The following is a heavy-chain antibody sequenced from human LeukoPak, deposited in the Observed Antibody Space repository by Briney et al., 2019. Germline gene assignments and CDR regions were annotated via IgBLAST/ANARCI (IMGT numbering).Heavy chain of an antibody. Sequence: SETLSLTCTVSGGSISRYYWSWIRQPAGKGLEWIGRIYTSGSTNYNPSLKSRVTMSVDTSKNQFSLKLSSVTAADTAVYYCARDLRSGSRNWFDPWGQGTLVTVSS. CDR2: IYTSGST. CDR1: GGSISRYY. CDR3: ARDLRSGSRNWFDP. V-gene: IGHV4-4*07. D-gene: IGHD1-26*01. J-gene: IGHJ5*02.